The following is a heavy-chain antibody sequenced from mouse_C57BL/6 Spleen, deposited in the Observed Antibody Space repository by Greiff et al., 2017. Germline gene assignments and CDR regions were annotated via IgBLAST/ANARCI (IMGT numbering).Heavy chain of an antibody. CDR1: GYTFTSYW. CDR2: IDPSDSYT. Sequence: QVQLQQPGAELVMPGASVKLSCKASGYTFTSYWMHWVKQRPGQGLEWIGEIDPSDSYTNYNQKFKDKATLTVDKSSSIAYMQLSSLTSEDSAVYYCAVYYGIPGGFAYWGQGTLVTVSA. J-gene: IGHJ3*01. V-gene: IGHV1-69*01. CDR3: AVYYGIPGGFAY. D-gene: IGHD2-1*01.